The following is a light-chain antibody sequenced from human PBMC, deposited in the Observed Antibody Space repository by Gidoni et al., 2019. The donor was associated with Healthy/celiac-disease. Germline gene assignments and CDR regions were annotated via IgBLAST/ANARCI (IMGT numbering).Light chain of an antibody. J-gene: IGKJ2*01. V-gene: IGKV4-1*01. Sequence: DIVMTQSPDYLAVSLGERATINCKSSQSVLYSSNNKNYLAWYQQKPGQPPKLLIYWASTRDSGVPDRFSGSGSGTDFTLTISSLQAEDVAVYYCQQYYSTPSFGQGTKLEIK. CDR2: WAS. CDR3: QQYYSTPS. CDR1: QSVLYSSNNKNY.